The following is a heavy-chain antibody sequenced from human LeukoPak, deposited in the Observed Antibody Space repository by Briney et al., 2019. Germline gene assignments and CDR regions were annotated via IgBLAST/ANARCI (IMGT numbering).Heavy chain of an antibody. J-gene: IGHJ1*01. CDR3: ARLSSWFVAF. CDR2: VYHNGSA. Sequence: SETLSLMCSVSGYFIRSGYFWAWIRQPPGKGLAWIASVYHNGSAFYNPSLKSRPSISVDTSSNQFSLTLTSVSVADTAVYHCARLSSWFVAFWGQGSLVTVSS. CDR1: GYFIRSGYF. V-gene: IGHV4-38-2*02. D-gene: IGHD6-13*01.